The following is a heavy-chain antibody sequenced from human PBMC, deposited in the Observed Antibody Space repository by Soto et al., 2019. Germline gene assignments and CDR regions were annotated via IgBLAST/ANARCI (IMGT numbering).Heavy chain of an antibody. J-gene: IGHJ4*02. CDR1: GFTFSSYV. V-gene: IGHV3-23*01. CDR2: MSGNGYST. D-gene: IGHD4-4*01. CDR3: ARDPVPVVSVTTSFDL. Sequence: EEQLLASGGGLVHPGGSLRLSCAASGFTFSSYVINWVRQTPGKGLEWVSGMSGNGYSTKFADSVKGRFTMSRDNFKMTLSLEMDGLRVEDTALDYCARDPVPVVSVTTSFDLWGKGTLVTISS.